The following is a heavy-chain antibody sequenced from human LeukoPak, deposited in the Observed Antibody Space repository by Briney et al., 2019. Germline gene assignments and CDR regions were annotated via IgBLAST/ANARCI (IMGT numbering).Heavy chain of an antibody. CDR3: AKMIVGATGG. J-gene: IGHJ4*02. CDR2: IKQDGSEK. D-gene: IGHD1-26*01. CDR1: GFTIGSYW. V-gene: IGHV3-7*01. Sequence: GGSLRLSCAASGFTIGSYWMGWVRQTPGKGLEWVANIKQDGSEKYYVDSVRGRFTISRDNAKNSLYLQMNSLRAEGTAVYYCAKMIVGATGGWGQGALVTVSS.